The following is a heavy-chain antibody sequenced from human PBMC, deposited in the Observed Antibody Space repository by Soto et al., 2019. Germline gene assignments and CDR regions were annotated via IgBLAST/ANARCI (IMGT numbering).Heavy chain of an antibody. CDR2: IYPGDSDT. J-gene: IGHJ4*02. CDR3: ARLPQFLWFVALTSRAYYFHY. V-gene: IGHV5-51*01. Sequence: PGESLKISCTGSGYSFSTYWIAWVRQMPGKGLEWMGIIYPGDSDTRYSPSFQGQVTISADTSTKTAYLQWSSLKASDTAIYYCARLPQFLWFVALTSRAYYFHYWGPGTLVTVSS. D-gene: IGHD3-10*01. CDR1: GYSFSTYW.